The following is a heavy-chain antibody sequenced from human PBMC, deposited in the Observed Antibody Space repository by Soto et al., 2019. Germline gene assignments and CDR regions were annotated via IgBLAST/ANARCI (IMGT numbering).Heavy chain of an antibody. CDR1: GFTFRNYA. Sequence: GSLRLSCASSGFTFRNYAMNWVLQAPGKGLEWVSSISGGGDSRKYVDSVKGRFTISRDNSKNTLYLQMNSLRAEDTAVYYCAKDLFTMVRLFDSWGQGTLVTVSS. D-gene: IGHD3-10*01. CDR3: AKDLFTMVRLFDS. CDR2: ISGGGDSR. J-gene: IGHJ4*02. V-gene: IGHV3-23*01.